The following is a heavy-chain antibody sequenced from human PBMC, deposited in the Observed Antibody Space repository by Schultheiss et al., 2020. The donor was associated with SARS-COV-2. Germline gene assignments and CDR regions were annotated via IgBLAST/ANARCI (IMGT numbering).Heavy chain of an antibody. CDR1: GFTFSSYV. J-gene: IGHJ5*02. D-gene: IGHD1-26*01. V-gene: IGHV3-48*04. Sequence: GGSLRLSCAASGFTFSSYVMHWVRQAPGKGLEWVSYISSSGSTIYYADSVKGRFTISRDNAKNSLYLQMNSLRAEDTAVYYCARVGASWDNHGQNWFDPWGQGTLVTVSS. CDR3: ARVGASWDNHGQNWFDP. CDR2: ISSSGSTI.